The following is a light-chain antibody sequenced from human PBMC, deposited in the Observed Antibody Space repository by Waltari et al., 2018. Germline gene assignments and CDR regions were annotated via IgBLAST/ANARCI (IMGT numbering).Light chain of an antibody. CDR2: KAS. J-gene: IGKJ5*01. Sequence: DIQMTQSPSTLSASVGDTVTLTCRASQSISSWLAWYQQKPGKAPKLLIHKASTLESGVPSRFSGSGSGTEFTLTISSLQAEDVAVYYCQQYYSSPISFGQGTRLEIK. CDR1: QSISSW. V-gene: IGKV1-5*03. CDR3: QQYYSSPIS.